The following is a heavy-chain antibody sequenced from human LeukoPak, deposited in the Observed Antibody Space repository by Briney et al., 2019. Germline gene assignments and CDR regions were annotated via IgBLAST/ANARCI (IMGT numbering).Heavy chain of an antibody. CDR1: GFTFSSYG. CDR3: ARDDNYGIFVNVDY. J-gene: IGHJ4*02. D-gene: IGHD4-11*01. CDR2: IRYDGSNK. V-gene: IGHV3-30*02. Sequence: GGSLRLSCAASGFTFSSYGMHWVRQAPGKGLEWVAFIRYDGSNKYYADSVKGRFTISRDNSKNTLYLQMNSLRAEDTAVYYCARDDNYGIFVNVDYWGQGTLVTVSS.